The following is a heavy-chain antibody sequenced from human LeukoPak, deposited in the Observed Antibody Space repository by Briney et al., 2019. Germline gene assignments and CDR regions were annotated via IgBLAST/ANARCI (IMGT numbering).Heavy chain of an antibody. J-gene: IGHJ4*02. CDR3: ARASSPYSSSWYYFDY. CDR2: INPSSGGT. CDR1: GYTFTGYY. V-gene: IGHV1-2*02. Sequence: ASVKVSCKASGYTFTGYYMHWVRQAPGQGLEWMGWINPSSGGTNYAQKFQGRVTMTRDTSISTAYMELSRLRSDDTAVYYCARASSPYSSSWYYFDYWGQGTLVTVSS. D-gene: IGHD6-13*01.